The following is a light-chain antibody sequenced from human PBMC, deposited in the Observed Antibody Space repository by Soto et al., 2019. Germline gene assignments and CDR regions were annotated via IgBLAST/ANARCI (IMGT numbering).Light chain of an antibody. CDR3: SSYTSPSTYV. J-gene: IGLJ1*01. Sequence: QSALTQPPSVSGSPGQSVTISCTGTSSDVGSYNRVSWYQQPPGTAPKLMIYEVNNRPSGVPDRFSGSKSGNTASLTISGLQAEDEAEYYCSSYTSPSTYVFGTGTQLTVL. CDR2: EVN. V-gene: IGLV2-18*02. CDR1: SSDVGSYNR.